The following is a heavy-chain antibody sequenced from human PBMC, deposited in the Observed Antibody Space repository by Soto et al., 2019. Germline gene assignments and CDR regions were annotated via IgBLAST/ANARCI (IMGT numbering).Heavy chain of an antibody. CDR3: AAGSHSSGYLCMDV. Sequence: QMQLVQSGPEVKKPGTSVKVSCKASGFTFTSSAMQWVRQARGQRLEWIGWIVVGSGNTNYAQKSQERVTMTMDMSTSTAYMELSSLRSEDTAVYYCAAGSHSSGYLCMDVWGQGTTLTVSS. J-gene: IGHJ6*02. CDR2: IVVGSGNT. D-gene: IGHD3-22*01. CDR1: GFTFTSSA. V-gene: IGHV1-58*02.